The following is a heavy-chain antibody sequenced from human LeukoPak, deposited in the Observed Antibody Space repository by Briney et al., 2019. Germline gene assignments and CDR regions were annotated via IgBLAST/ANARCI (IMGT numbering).Heavy chain of an antibody. D-gene: IGHD5-24*01. CDR2: IYYSGST. V-gene: IGHV4-59*11. Sequence: SETLSLTCTVSGGSISSHYWSWIRQPPGKGLEWIGSIYYSGSTNYNPSLKSRVTISVNTSKNQFSLKLSSVAAADTAVYYCARVRPGDGFDFDYWGQGTLVTVSS. J-gene: IGHJ4*02. CDR3: ARVRPGDGFDFDY. CDR1: GGSISSHY.